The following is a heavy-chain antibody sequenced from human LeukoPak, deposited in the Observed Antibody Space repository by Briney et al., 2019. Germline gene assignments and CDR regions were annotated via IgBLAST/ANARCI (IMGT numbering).Heavy chain of an antibody. CDR2: ISYDGSNK. Sequence: GGSLRLSCAASGSTFSSYAMHWVRQAPGKGLEWVAVISYDGSNKYYADSVKGRFTISRDNSKNTLYLQMNSLRAEDTAVYYCARDPGAWYYDCWGQGALVTVSS. D-gene: IGHD7-27*01. CDR1: GSTFSSYA. V-gene: IGHV3-30-3*01. J-gene: IGHJ4*02. CDR3: ARDPGAWYYDC.